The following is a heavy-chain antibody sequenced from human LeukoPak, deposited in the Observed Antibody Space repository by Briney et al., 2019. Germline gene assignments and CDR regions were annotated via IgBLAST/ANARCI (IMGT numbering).Heavy chain of an antibody. CDR2: ISYDGSNK. V-gene: IGHV3-30*01. J-gene: IGHJ4*02. D-gene: IGHD2-2*01. CDR3: ARDGSPIVVVPLFDY. CDR1: GFTFSSYA. Sequence: GRSLRLSCAASGFTFSSYAMHWVRQAPGKGLEWVAVISYDGSNKYHADSVKGRFTISRDNSKNTLYLQMNSLRAEDTAVYYCARDGSPIVVVPLFDYWGQGTLVTVSS.